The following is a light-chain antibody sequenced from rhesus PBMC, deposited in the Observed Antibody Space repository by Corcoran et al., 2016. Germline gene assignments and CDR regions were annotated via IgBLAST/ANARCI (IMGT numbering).Light chain of an antibody. J-gene: IGKJ1*01. CDR3: RQYTHIPPT. V-gene: IGKV2-64*01. CDR2: QGS. CDR1: QSLVHSYGSTY. Sequence: DVVMTQSPLALTITPGQPASISCRSSQSLVHSYGSTYLSRYQQKPGQPQILLIYQGSNRFPGVPDRFSGSGAGTDFTLKISRVEAEDVGVYYCRQYTHIPPTFGQGTKVEIK.